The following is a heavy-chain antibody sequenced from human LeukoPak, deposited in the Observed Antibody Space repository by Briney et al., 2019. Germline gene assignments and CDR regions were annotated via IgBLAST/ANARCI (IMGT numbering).Heavy chain of an antibody. D-gene: IGHD3-22*01. CDR1: GFTFSSYA. Sequence: GGSLRLSCAASGFTFSSYAMSWVRQAPGKGLKWVSAISGTGGNTFYTDSVTGRFTISRDNSKNTLYVQMNSLRAEDTAVYYCAKTGGYYDTSDLYRPDVFDIWGQGTVVTVSS. CDR3: AKTGGYYDTSDLYRPDVFDI. V-gene: IGHV3-23*01. CDR2: ISGTGGNT. J-gene: IGHJ3*02.